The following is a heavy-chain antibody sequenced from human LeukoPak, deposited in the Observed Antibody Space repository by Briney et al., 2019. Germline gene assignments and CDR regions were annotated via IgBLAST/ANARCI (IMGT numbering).Heavy chain of an antibody. CDR3: ARVHKFCSGTSCYRFDP. CDR1: GGSISSYY. D-gene: IGHD2-2*01. Sequence: SETLSLTCTVSGGSISSYYWSWIRQPPGQGLEWIGYIYYSASTDYNPSLKSRVTISVDTSKNQFSLKLSSVTTADTAVYYCARVHKFCSGTSCYRFDPWGQGTLVTVSS. V-gene: IGHV4-59*08. CDR2: IYYSAST. J-gene: IGHJ5*02.